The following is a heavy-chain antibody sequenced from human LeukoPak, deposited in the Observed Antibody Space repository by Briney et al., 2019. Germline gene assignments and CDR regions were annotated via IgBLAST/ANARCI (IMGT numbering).Heavy chain of an antibody. CDR1: GGSISSYY. CDR2: IHYTGTT. J-gene: IGHJ5*02. Sequence: KSSETLSLTCTVSGGSISSYYWSWIRQPPGKGLEWIGFIHYTGTTNYNPSLKSRVSISVDTSKNQFSLKLSSVTAADTAVYYCARDIWGGSTWGQGTLVTVSS. CDR3: ARDIWGGST. D-gene: IGHD3-16*01. V-gene: IGHV4-59*12.